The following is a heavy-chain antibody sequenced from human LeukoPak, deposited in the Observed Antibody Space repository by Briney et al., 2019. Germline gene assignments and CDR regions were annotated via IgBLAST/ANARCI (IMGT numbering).Heavy chain of an antibody. Sequence: PSETLSLTCTVSGGSISSGGYYWSWIRQHPGKGLEWIGYIYYSGSTYYNPSLKSRVTISVDTSKNQFSLKLSSVTAADTAVYYCAGDSPSFYYYGMDVWGQGTTVTVSS. CDR1: GGSISSGGYY. V-gene: IGHV4-31*03. J-gene: IGHJ6*02. CDR3: AGDSPSFYYYGMDV. CDR2: IYYSGST. D-gene: IGHD6-6*01.